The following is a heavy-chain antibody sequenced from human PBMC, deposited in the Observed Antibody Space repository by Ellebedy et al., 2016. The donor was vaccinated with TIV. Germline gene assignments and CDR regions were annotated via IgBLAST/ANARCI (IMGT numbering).Heavy chain of an antibody. Sequence: GESLKISCAASGFTFSSYSMNWVRQAPGKGLEWVSSISSSSSYIYYADSVKGRFTISRDNAKNSLYLQMNSLRAEDTAVYYCARGSDRSSWYLNWFDPWGQGTLVTVSS. J-gene: IGHJ5*02. CDR3: ARGSDRSSWYLNWFDP. CDR2: ISSSSSYI. CDR1: GFTFSSYS. V-gene: IGHV3-21*01. D-gene: IGHD6-13*01.